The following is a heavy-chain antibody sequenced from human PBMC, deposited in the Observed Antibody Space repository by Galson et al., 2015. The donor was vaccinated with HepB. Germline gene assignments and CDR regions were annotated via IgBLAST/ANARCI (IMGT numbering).Heavy chain of an antibody. Sequence: SLRLSCAASGFTFNNFAMHWVRQAPGKGLAWLAVISYDVINKNYADSVKGRFTISRDNSKNTLYLQMSSPKTEDTAVSFCAKDSAWRTIRMPDYWGQGTLVTVSS. CDR1: GFTFNNFA. J-gene: IGHJ4*02. D-gene: IGHD2-2*01. CDR3: AKDSAWRTIRMPDY. V-gene: IGHV3-30*18. CDR2: ISYDVINK.